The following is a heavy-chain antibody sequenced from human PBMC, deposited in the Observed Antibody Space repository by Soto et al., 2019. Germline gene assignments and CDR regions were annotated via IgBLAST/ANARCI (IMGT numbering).Heavy chain of an antibody. V-gene: IGHV4-31*03. CDR2: IYYSGST. J-gene: IGHJ5*02. CDR3: ARESKYRLSRGWFDP. D-gene: IGHD2-2*01. CDR1: GGSISSGGYY. Sequence: QVQLQESGPGLVKPSQTLSLTCNVSGGSISSGGYYWSWIRQHPGKGLEWIGYIYYSGSTYYNPSPQTRVTISVDTSKNQFSLSLTPVTAADTAVYYCARESKYRLSRGWFDPWGQGTLVNVSS.